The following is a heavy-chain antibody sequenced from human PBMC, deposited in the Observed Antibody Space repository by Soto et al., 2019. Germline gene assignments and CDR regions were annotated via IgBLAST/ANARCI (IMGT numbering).Heavy chain of an antibody. CDR2: IYYSGST. CDR3: ARTGIHCSSTSCPNGSNWFDP. V-gene: IGHV4-39*01. J-gene: IGHJ5*02. D-gene: IGHD2-2*01. Sequence: PSETLSLTCTVSGGSISSSSYYWGWILQPPGKGLEWIGSIYYSGSTYYNPSLKSRVTISVDTSKNQFSLKLSSVTAADTAVYYCARTGIHCSSTSCPNGSNWFDPWGQGTLVTVSS. CDR1: GGSISSSSYY.